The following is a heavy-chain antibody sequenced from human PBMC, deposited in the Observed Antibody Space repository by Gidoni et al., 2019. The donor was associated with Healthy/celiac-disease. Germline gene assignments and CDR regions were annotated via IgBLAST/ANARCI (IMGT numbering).Heavy chain of an antibody. CDR3: ASLQLWPPEVYYYYYGMDV. J-gene: IGHJ6*02. D-gene: IGHD5-18*01. CDR2: IIPIFGTA. V-gene: IGHV1-69*01. Sequence: QVQLVQSGAEVKKPGSSVKVSCKASGGTFSSYAISWVRQAPGQGLEWMGGIIPIFGTANYAQKFQGRVTITADESTSTAYMELSSLRSEDTAVYYCASLQLWPPEVYYYYYGMDVWGQGTTVTVSS. CDR1: GGTFSSYA.